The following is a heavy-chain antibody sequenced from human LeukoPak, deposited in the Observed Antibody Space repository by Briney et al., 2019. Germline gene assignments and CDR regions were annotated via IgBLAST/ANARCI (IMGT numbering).Heavy chain of an antibody. CDR1: GGSISSGDYY. CDR3: AREPTYYYDS. V-gene: IGHV4-30-4*01. D-gene: IGHD3-22*01. Sequence: SETLSLTCTVSGGSISSGDYYWSWLPQPPGKGLEWIGYIYYSGSTYYNPSLKSRVTISVDTSKNQFSLKLSSVTAADTAVYYCAREPTYYYDSWGQGTLVTVSS. CDR2: IYYSGST. J-gene: IGHJ4*02.